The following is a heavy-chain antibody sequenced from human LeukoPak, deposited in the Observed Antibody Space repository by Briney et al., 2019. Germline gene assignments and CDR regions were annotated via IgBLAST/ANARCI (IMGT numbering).Heavy chain of an antibody. CDR1: GGSISSYY. Sequence: SETLSLTCTVSGGSISSYYWSWIRQPPGKGLEWIGNIYYNGSTNYNLSLKSRVTISVDTSKNQFSLKLSSVTAADTAVYYCARDGGYYYGSGSLNWFDPWGQGTLVTVSS. CDR2: IYYNGST. D-gene: IGHD3-10*01. CDR3: ARDGGYYYGSGSLNWFDP. V-gene: IGHV4-59*01. J-gene: IGHJ5*02.